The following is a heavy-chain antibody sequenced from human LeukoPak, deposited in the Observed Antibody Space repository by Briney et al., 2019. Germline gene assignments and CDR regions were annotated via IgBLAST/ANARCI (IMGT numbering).Heavy chain of an antibody. Sequence: GGSLRLSCAASGFTFSDNYMTWVRQAPGKGLEWLSYISGNGGVIQYADSVKGRFTISRDNAKTSLYFQMNSLRADDTAVYYCARYYGGNSACDYWGQGTLVTVSS. V-gene: IGHV3-11*04. D-gene: IGHD4-23*01. J-gene: IGHJ4*02. CDR3: ARYYGGNSACDY. CDR1: GFTFSDNY. CDR2: ISGNGGVI.